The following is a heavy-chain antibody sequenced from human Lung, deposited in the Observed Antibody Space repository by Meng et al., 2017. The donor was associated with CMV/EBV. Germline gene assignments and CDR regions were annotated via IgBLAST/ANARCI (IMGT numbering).Heavy chain of an antibody. CDR1: GGSISSSNW. CDR2: IYHSGST. V-gene: IGHV4-4*02. Sequence: QGQLQGSGPGLVKPSGTLSLTCAVSGGSISSSNWWSWVRQPPGKGLEWIGEIYHSGSTNYNPSLKSRVTISVDKSKNQFSLKLSSVTAADTAVYYRASFPPPGKQWLVTDYWGQGTLVTVSS. D-gene: IGHD6-19*01. CDR3: ASFPPPGKQWLVTDY. J-gene: IGHJ4*02.